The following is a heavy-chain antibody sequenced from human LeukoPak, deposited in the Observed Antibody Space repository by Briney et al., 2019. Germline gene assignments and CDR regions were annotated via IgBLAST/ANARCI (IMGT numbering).Heavy chain of an antibody. J-gene: IGHJ1*01. Sequence: PGKSLRHSCVASGFTFSSYGMHWVRQAPGKGLEWVAIIWSDGSTKYYVGSVRGRFTISRDSSKSTLYLQMNSLRAEDTAVYYCARDAATSVSMPHDWGQGTVVTVSS. CDR1: GFTFSSYG. V-gene: IGHV3-33*01. CDR2: IWSDGSTK. D-gene: IGHD2-2*01. CDR3: ARDAATSVSMPHD.